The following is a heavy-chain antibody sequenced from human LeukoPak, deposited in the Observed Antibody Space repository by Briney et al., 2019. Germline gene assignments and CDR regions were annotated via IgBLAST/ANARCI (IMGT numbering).Heavy chain of an antibody. V-gene: IGHV3-11*01. J-gene: IGHJ6*02. CDR3: ARVRSFSSGWYPPRRYGMDV. Sequence: GGSLRLSCAASGFTVSSNYMSWIRQAPGKGLEWVSYISSSGSTIYYADSVKGRFTISRDNAKNSLYLQMNSLRAEDTAVYYCARVRSFSSGWYPPRRYGMDVWGQGTTVTVSS. CDR1: GFTVSSNY. CDR2: ISSSGSTI. D-gene: IGHD6-19*01.